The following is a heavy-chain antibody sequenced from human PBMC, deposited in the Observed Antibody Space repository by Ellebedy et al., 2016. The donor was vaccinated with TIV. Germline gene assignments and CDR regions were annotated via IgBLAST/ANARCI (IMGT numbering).Heavy chain of an antibody. D-gene: IGHD3/OR15-3a*01. CDR1: GGSISGYY. CDR2: IYYSGNT. V-gene: IGHV4-59*08. CDR3: ARHWGTGYSYYFDY. J-gene: IGHJ4*02. Sequence: MPSETLSLTCTVSGGSISGYYWSWVRQPPGKGLEWIGYIYYSGNTNYNPSLKSRVTISVDTSKKQFSLNLSSVTAADTAVYYCARHWGTGYSYYFDYWGQGTLVTVSS.